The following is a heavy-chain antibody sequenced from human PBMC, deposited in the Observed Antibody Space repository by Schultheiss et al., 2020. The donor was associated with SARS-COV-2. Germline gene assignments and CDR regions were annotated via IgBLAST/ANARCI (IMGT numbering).Heavy chain of an antibody. D-gene: IGHD1-7*01. CDR2: INHSGST. Sequence: SETLSLTCAVYGGSFSGYYWSWIRQPPGKGLEWIGEINHSGSTNYNPSLKSRVTISVDTSKNQFSLQLNSVTPEDTAVYYCARVPSWDWNYRDYYYYYMDVWGKGTTVTVSS. CDR3: ARVPSWDWNYRDYYYYYMDV. CDR1: GGSFSGYY. V-gene: IGHV4-34*01. J-gene: IGHJ6*03.